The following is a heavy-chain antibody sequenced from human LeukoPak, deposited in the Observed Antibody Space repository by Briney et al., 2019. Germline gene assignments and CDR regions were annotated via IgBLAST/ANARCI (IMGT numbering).Heavy chain of an antibody. D-gene: IGHD2-21*01. Sequence: SETLSLTCTVSGGSVSSGNYYWSWIRQPPGKGLEWIGYIYYSGSTNYNPSLKSRVTISVDTSKNQFSLKLSSVTAADTAVYYCARGPPGLWWGSVAFDIWGQGTMVTVSS. J-gene: IGHJ3*02. V-gene: IGHV4-61*01. CDR3: ARGPPGLWWGSVAFDI. CDR1: GGSVSSGNYY. CDR2: IYYSGST.